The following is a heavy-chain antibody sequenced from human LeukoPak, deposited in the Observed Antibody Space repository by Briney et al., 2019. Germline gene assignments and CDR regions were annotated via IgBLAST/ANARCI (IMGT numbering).Heavy chain of an antibody. CDR2: IIPIFGTA. D-gene: IGHD2-15*01. CDR1: GYTFTSYG. Sequence: ASVKVSCKASGYTFTSYGISWVRQAPGQGLEWMGGIIPIFGTANYAQKFQGRVTITADESTSTAYMELSSLRSEDTAVYYCASLAGGRYLDYWGQGTLVTVSS. CDR3: ASLAGGRYLDY. J-gene: IGHJ4*02. V-gene: IGHV1-69*13.